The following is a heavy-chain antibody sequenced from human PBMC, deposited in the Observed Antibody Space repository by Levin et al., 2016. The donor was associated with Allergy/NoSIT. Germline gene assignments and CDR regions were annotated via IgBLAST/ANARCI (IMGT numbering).Heavy chain of an antibody. J-gene: IGHJ4*02. D-gene: IGHD5-18*01. V-gene: IGHV3-30-3*01. CDR2: ISFDGSNK. Sequence: GGSLRLSCAASGFGFGSYAMHWVRQAPGKGLEWVAGISFDGSNKYYGDSVKGRLTISRDNSKKTVYLELNSLRVEDTAVYYCASSGAGYSYGSDYFDYWGQGTLVTVSS. CDR1: GFGFGSYA. CDR3: ASSGAGYSYGSDYFDY.